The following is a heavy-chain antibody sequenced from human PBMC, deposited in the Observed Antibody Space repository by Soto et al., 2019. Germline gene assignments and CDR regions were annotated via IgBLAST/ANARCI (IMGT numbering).Heavy chain of an antibody. CDR1: GGSFSGYY. D-gene: IGHD2-15*01. V-gene: IGHV4-34*01. J-gene: IGHJ5*02. Sequence: SETLSLTCAVYGGSFSGYYWSWIRQPPGKGLEWIGEINHSGSTNYNPSLKSRVTISVDTSKNQFSLKLSSVTAADTAVYYCARGPSLGYCSGGSCYGLYNWFDPWGQGTLVTVSS. CDR2: INHSGST. CDR3: ARGPSLGYCSGGSCYGLYNWFDP.